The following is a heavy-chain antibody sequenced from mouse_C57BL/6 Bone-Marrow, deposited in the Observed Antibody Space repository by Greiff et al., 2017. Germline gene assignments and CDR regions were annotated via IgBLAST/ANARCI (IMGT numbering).Heavy chain of an antibody. D-gene: IGHD4-1*01. CDR3: ARDGWDGSFAY. V-gene: IGHV7-1*01. J-gene: IGHJ3*01. CDR1: GFTFSAFY. CDR2: SRNKANDYTT. Sequence: EVKLVESGGGLVQSGRSLRLSCATSGFTFSAFYMEWVRQAPGKGLEWIAASRNKANDYTTEYSAYVKGLFIVTRDTTQSIRYLQMNALRAEDTSSYYCARDGWDGSFAYWGQGTRVTVSS.